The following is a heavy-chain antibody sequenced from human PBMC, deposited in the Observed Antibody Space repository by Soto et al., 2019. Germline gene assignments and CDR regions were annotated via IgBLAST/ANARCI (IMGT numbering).Heavy chain of an antibody. J-gene: IGHJ4*02. D-gene: IGHD1-26*01. CDR1: GFSFSDYG. Sequence: QVQLVESGGGVVRPGTSLRLSCEGSGFSFSDYGMNWVRQAPGKGLKWVAVIWYDGSVTHYADSVKGRFTISRDISKNTLYLQMNSLRVEDTAVYFCARGGKWELLLRLWGQGTLVTVSS. CDR3: ARGGKWELLLRL. V-gene: IGHV3-33*01. CDR2: IWYDGSVT.